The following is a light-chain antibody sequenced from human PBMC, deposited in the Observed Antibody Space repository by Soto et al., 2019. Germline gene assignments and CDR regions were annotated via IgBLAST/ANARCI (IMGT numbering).Light chain of an antibody. CDR1: SSNIGTYY. CDR3: SSYTDSSTLGLYV. J-gene: IGLJ1*01. V-gene: IGLV1-47*01. CDR2: RNG. Sequence: QPVLTQPPSASGTPGQRVTISCSGSSSNIGTYYVDWYQQLPGTAPKLLIHRNGQRPSGVPDRFSGSKSGSTASLTISGLQAEDEADYYCSSYTDSSTLGLYVFGTGTKLTVL.